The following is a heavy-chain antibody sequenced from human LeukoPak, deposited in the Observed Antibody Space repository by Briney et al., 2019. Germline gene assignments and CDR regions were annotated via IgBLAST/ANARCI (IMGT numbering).Heavy chain of an antibody. J-gene: IGHJ6*03. V-gene: IGHV3-23*01. CDR3: AKEWYSFYYYYMDV. CDR1: GFTFSSYA. D-gene: IGHD1-1*01. Sequence: GGSLRLSCAASGFTFSSYAMSWVRQAPGKGLEWVSAISGSGGSTYYADSVKGRFTISRDNSKNTLYLQMNSLRAEDTAVYFCAKEWYSFYYYYMDVWGKGTTVTISS. CDR2: ISGSGGST.